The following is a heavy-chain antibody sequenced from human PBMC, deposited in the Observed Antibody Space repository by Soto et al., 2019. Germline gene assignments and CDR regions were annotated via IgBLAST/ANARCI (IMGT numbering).Heavy chain of an antibody. D-gene: IGHD2-2*01. J-gene: IGHJ6*02. V-gene: IGHV1-2*04. Sequence: AASVKVSCKASGYTFTGYYMHWVRQAPGQGLEWMGWINPNSGGTNYAQKFQGWVTMTRDTSISTAYMELSRLRSDDTAVYYCAILGDIVVVPAAMSHYGMDVWGQGTTVTVSS. CDR1: GYTFTGYY. CDR3: AILGDIVVVPAAMSHYGMDV. CDR2: INPNSGGT.